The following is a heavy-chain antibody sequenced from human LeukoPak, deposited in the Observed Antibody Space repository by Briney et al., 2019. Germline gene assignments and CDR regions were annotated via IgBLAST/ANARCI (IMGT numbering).Heavy chain of an antibody. CDR3: ARGRGYSYGWIGEKLLDY. CDR1: GFTFSSYG. D-gene: IGHD5-18*01. CDR2: IRSGSSAI. J-gene: IGHJ4*02. V-gene: IGHV3-21*01. Sequence: PGGSLRLSCAASGFTFSSYGMSWVRQAPGKGLEGVSIIRSGSSAIFSADALKGRFTISRDDAKNLLYLDMNSMRAEETAVYYCARGRGYSYGWIGEKLLDYWGQGTLATVSS.